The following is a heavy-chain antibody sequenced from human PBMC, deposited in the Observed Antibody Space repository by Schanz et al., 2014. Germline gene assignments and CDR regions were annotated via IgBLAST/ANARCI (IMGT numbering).Heavy chain of an antibody. CDR1: GGTFNSYT. D-gene: IGHD2-2*01. V-gene: IGHV1-69*08. Sequence: QVQLVQSGAEVKKPGSSMKVSCKASGGTFNSYTINWVRQAPGQGLEWMGRIIPILGIANYAQKFQGRVTITRDTSASTAYMELTSLRSDDTAVYYCARDRRRYCSTASCLHDNWFDPWGQGTLVIVSS. CDR2: IIPILGIA. CDR3: ARDRRRYCSTASCLHDNWFDP. J-gene: IGHJ5*02.